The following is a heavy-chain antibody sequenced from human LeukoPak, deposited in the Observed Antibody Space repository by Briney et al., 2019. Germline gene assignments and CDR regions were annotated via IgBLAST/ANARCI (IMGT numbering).Heavy chain of an antibody. D-gene: IGHD1-26*01. CDR2: ISGSGGST. J-gene: IGHJ4*02. CDR3: AKNSGSYDLHY. V-gene: IGHV3-23*01. CDR1: GFTFSNYA. Sequence: GGSLRLSCAASGFTFSNYAMSWVRQAQGKGWKWVSAISGSGGSTYHADSVKGRFTISRDNSKNTLYLQMNSLRAEDTAVYYCAKNSGSYDLHYWGQGTLVTVSS.